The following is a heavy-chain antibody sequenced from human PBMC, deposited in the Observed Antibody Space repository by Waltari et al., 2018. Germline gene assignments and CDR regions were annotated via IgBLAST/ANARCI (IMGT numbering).Heavy chain of an antibody. J-gene: IGHJ4*02. CDR1: GYSISSGSY. D-gene: IGHD1-26*01. CDR3: ARLRGVGATTHFDY. V-gene: IGHV4-38-2*01. Sequence: QVQLQESGPGLVKPSETRSLTCAVSGYSISSGSYWGWLRQPPGNGQEGAGSIYHSGSTYYNPSLKSRVTITVDTSKNQFSLKLSSVTAADTAVYYCARLRGVGATTHFDYWGQGTLVTVSS. CDR2: IYHSGST.